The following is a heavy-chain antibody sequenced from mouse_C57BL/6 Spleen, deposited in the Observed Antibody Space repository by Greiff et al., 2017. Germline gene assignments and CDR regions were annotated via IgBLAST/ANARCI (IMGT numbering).Heavy chain of an antibody. D-gene: IGHD1-1*01. V-gene: IGHV1-82*01. Sequence: QVQLQQSGPELVKPGASVKISCKASGYAFSSSWMNWVKQRPGKGLEWIGRIYPGDGDTTYNGKFKGKATLTADKSSSTAYMQLSSLTSVDSAVYFCARGVVPYSMDYWGQGTSVTVSS. J-gene: IGHJ4*01. CDR2: IYPGDGDT. CDR1: GYAFSSSW. CDR3: ARGVVPYSMDY.